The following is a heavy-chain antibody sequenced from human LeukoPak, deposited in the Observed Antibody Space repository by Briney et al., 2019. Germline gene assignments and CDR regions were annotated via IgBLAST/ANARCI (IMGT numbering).Heavy chain of an antibody. J-gene: IGHJ5*02. V-gene: IGHV1-18*01. D-gene: IGHD3-10*01. Sequence: ASVKVSCKASGYTFTSYGISWVRQAPGQGLEWVGWISGYNGNTNYAQKVQGTVSMSTDTSTSTAYMELGSLRSDDTAVYYCARPNYRGGSGSYGGTNWFDPWGQGTLVSVSS. CDR3: ARPNYRGGSGSYGGTNWFDP. CDR2: ISGYNGNT. CDR1: GYTFTSYG.